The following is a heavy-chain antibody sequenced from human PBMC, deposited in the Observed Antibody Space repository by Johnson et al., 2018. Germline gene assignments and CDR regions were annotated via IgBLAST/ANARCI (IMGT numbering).Heavy chain of an antibody. J-gene: IGHJ6*03. V-gene: IGHV3-15*07. D-gene: IGHD3-3*01. CDR2: IKRKTDVGTT. Sequence: EVQLLESGGGLVKPGGSLRLSCAASGFTFSNAWMNWVRQAPGKGLEWVGRIKRKTDVGTTDYAAPVKGRFTIPTAASKKTRSLQMNSLKTEDTAVYYCTTGANYDVWSGYQNYYYYYMDVWGKGTTVTVSS. CDR3: TTGANYDVWSGYQNYYYYYMDV. CDR1: GFTFSNAW.